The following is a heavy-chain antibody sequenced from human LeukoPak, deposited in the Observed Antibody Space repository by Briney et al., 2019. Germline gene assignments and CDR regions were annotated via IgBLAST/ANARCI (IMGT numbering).Heavy chain of an antibody. D-gene: IGHD4-23*01. CDR3: ARAIGKSEGY. CDR2: INSDGSSI. V-gene: IGHV3-74*01. Sequence: GGSLRLSCAASGFTFSSHWMHWVRKAPGKGLVWVSRINSDGSSISYADSVKGRFTISRDNAKSSLYLQMDSLRAEDTAVYYCARAIGKSEGYWGQGTLVTVSS. J-gene: IGHJ4*02. CDR1: GFTFSSHW.